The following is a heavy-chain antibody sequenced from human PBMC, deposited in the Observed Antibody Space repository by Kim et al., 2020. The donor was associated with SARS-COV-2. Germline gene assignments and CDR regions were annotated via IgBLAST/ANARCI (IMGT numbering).Heavy chain of an antibody. J-gene: IGHJ6*02. CDR1: GYTFTSYG. CDR3: ARDMSTGSYYDYYYYGMDV. CDR2: ISAYNGNT. V-gene: IGHV1-18*01. D-gene: IGHD1-26*01. Sequence: ASVNVSCKASGYTFTSYGISWVRQAPGQGLEWMGWISAYNGNTNYAQKLQGRVTMTTDTSTSTAYMELRSLRSDDTAVYYCARDMSTGSYYDYYYYGMDVWGQGTTVTVSS.